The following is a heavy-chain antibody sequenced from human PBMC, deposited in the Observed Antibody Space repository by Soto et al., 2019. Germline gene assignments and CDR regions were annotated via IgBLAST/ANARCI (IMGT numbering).Heavy chain of an antibody. D-gene: IGHD5-18*01. CDR3: ARGRGYSDGHYYFDY. V-gene: IGHV4-31*03. Sequence: QVPLQESGPGLVKPSQTLSLTCTVSGGSISSEGYYWSWFRQLPGKGLEWIGDIYYSGTTYHNPSVSSRLTISGDASKTRFSLKLSAVTAADTALYYCARGRGYSDGHYYFDYWGQGTLVTVSS. J-gene: IGHJ4*02. CDR2: IYYSGTT. CDR1: GGSISSEGYY.